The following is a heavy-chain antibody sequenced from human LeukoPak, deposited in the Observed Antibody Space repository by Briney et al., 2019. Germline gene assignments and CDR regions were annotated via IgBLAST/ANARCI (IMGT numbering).Heavy chain of an antibody. CDR1: GFTFSSYA. D-gene: IGHD3-3*01. J-gene: IGHJ6*03. CDR3: AKGVRFADYYYMDV. CDR2: ISGSGGST. V-gene: IGHV3-23*01. Sequence: GGSLRLSCAASGFTFSSYAMSWVRQAPGKGPEWVSAISGSGGSTYYADSVKGRFTISTDNSKNTLYLQMNSLRAEDTAVYYCAKGVRFADYYYMDVWGKGTTVTVSS.